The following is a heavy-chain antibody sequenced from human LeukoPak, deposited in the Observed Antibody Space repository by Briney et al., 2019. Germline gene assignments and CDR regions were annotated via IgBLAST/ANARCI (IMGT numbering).Heavy chain of an antibody. J-gene: IGHJ4*02. D-gene: IGHD5-18*01. Sequence: PSETLSLTCTVSGGSISSYYWGWIRQPPGKGLEWIGSIYHSGSTYYNPSLKSRVTISVDTSKNQFSLKLSSVTAADTAVYYCARYSYGYFIDYWGQGTLVTVSS. V-gene: IGHV4-38-2*02. CDR3: ARYSYGYFIDY. CDR1: GGSISSYY. CDR2: IYHSGST.